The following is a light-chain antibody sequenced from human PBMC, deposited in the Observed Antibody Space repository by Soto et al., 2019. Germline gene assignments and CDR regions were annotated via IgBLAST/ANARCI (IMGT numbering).Light chain of an antibody. J-gene: IGKJ4*01. CDR1: QSVSYN. CDR2: DAS. V-gene: IGKV3D-15*01. Sequence: ETVMTQSPATLSVSPGDRATLSCSASQSVSYNLAWYQQKPGQAPRLLIYDASTRATGIPARFSGSASGTEFTLTISSLLSEDFAVYYCQQYGTSLFTFGGGTRVEIK. CDR3: QQYGTSLFT.